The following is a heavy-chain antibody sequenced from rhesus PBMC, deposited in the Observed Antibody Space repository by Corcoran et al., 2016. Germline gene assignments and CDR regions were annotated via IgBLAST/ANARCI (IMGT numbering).Heavy chain of an antibody. Sequence: QVQLQESGPGVVKPSETLSLTCAVSGGSISDSYRWSWNRQPPGKGLEWFGDIYGSSTGTNYNPSLKSRVTISKDTSKNQFSLKLSSVTAADTAVYYCARDRIVGATDYWGQGVLVTVSS. CDR3: ARDRIVGATDY. CDR2: IYGSSTGT. V-gene: IGHV4S10*01. CDR1: GGSISDSYR. D-gene: IGHD1-44*02. J-gene: IGHJ4*01.